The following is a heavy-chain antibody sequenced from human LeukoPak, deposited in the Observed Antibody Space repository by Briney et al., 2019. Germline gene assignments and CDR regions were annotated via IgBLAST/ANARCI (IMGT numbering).Heavy chain of an antibody. Sequence: GGSLRLSCTASGVILSNYAMHWVRGPPGRGLEWVAVISFDGTNKYYGDSVEGRFSVSRDNSKNTLYLQMNSLRPDDTAMYYCATDYGDYEPIDYWGQGTLVTVSS. J-gene: IGHJ4*02. V-gene: IGHV3-30*04. D-gene: IGHD4-17*01. CDR3: ATDYGDYEPIDY. CDR2: ISFDGTNK. CDR1: GVILSNYA.